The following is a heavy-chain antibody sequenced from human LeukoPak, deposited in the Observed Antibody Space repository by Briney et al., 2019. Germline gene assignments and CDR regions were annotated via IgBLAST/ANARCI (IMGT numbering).Heavy chain of an antibody. J-gene: IGHJ4*02. CDR3: AQVGWLRLSFDY. CDR2: IYHSGGT. Sequence: SETLSLTCTVSGYSIRSGYYWGWIRQPPGKGLEWIGSIYHSGGTYYNPSLKSRVTISVDTSKNQFSLKLSSVTAADTAVYYCAQVGWLRLSFDYWGQGTLVTVSS. D-gene: IGHD5-12*01. V-gene: IGHV4-38-2*02. CDR1: GYSIRSGYY.